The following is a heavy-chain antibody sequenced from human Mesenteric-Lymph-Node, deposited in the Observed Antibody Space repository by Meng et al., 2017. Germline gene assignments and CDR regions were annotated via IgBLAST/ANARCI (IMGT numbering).Heavy chain of an antibody. V-gene: IGHV4-34*01. CDR2: ISHSGGT. D-gene: IGHD6-19*01. Sequence: QVQLQPWGAGLLKPSETLSLTCAVYGGSVSGYHWSWIRQSPGKGLEWIGEISHSGGTNYNSSLKSRVTISLDKSKNQFSLKLSSVTAADTAVYYCRLGEQWLLQVVDYWAQGTLVTVSS. CDR1: GGSVSGYH. J-gene: IGHJ4*02. CDR3: RLGEQWLLQVVDY.